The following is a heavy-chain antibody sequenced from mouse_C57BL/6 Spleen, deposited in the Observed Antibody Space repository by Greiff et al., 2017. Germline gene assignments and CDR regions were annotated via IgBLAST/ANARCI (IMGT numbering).Heavy chain of an antibody. V-gene: IGHV1-26*01. CDR2: INPNNGGT. CDR1: GYTFTDSY. J-gene: IGHJ4*01. CDR3: ARHSNLECAMEY. D-gene: IGHD2-5*01. Sequence: EVKLQQSGPELVKPGASVKISCKASGYTFTDSYMNWVKQSHGKSLEWIGDINPNNGGTSYNQKFKGTATLTVDKSSSTAFMERSSLTSEDSEVYYCARHSNLECAMEYWGQGTSGNGFS.